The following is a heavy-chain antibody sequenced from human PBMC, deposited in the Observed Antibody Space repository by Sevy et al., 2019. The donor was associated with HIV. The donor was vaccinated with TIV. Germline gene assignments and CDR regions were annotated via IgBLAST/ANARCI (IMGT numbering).Heavy chain of an antibody. D-gene: IGHD3-22*01. CDR2: IYGTGGVT. Sequence: GGSLRLSCKPSGFTFANYAMNWVRQAPGKGLEWVSTIYGTGGVTYYADSVKGRFTISRDNSKNTLYLQMNSLRIEDTAIYYCAGARFDSSGSFDAFDIWGQGTMVTVSS. V-gene: IGHV3-23*01. CDR3: AGARFDSSGSFDAFDI. J-gene: IGHJ3*02. CDR1: GFTFANYA.